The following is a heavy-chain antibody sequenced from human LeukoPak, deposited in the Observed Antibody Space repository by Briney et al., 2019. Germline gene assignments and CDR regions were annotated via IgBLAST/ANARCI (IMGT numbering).Heavy chain of an antibody. CDR3: AKDPPNIGPDPYYFDS. CDR1: GFIFSIYP. CDR2: DGNSK. V-gene: IGHV3-30-3*01. J-gene: IGHJ4*02. Sequence: PGGSLRLSCAASGFIFSIYPMHWVRQAPGKGLEWVAVDGNSKSYADSVKGRFTISRDSSKNTLYLQMNSLRVEDTAIYYCAKDPPNIGPDPYYFDSWGQGTLVTVSS. D-gene: IGHD2-2*01.